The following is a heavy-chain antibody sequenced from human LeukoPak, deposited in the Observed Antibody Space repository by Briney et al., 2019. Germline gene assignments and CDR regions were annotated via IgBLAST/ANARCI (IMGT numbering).Heavy chain of an antibody. J-gene: IGHJ4*02. Sequence: SVKVSCKASGGTFSSYAISWVRQAPGQGLEWMGGIIPIFGTANYAQKFQGRVTITTDESTSTAYLEVRSLTSDDTAVYYCAPTAEAYTSWWKVWGQGTLVTVSS. V-gene: IGHV1-69*05. D-gene: IGHD3-16*01. CDR2: IIPIFGTA. CDR1: GGTFSSYA. CDR3: APTAEAYTSWWKV.